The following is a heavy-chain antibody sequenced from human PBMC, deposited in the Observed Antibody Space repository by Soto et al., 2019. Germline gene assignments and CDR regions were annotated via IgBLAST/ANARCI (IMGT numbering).Heavy chain of an antibody. V-gene: IGHV4-59*01. CDR1: GGSISSYY. CDR3: ARGGDWFDP. Sequence: LEHQSLTSTVSGGSISSYYRRWIRQTPGKGLEWIVYIYYSGSTNYNPSLKSRVTILVDTSKNQFSLKLSSVTAADTAVYYCARGGDWFDPWGQGTLVTVSS. J-gene: IGHJ5*02. CDR2: IYYSGST.